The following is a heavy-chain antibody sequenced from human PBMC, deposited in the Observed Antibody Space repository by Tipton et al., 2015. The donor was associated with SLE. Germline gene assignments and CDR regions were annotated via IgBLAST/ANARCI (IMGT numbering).Heavy chain of an antibody. CDR3: ARERGERYTSRIDL. J-gene: IGHJ5*02. D-gene: IGHD3-16*01. CDR1: GGSISSGGYY. V-gene: IGHV4-31*03. CDR2: IYYSGST. Sequence: GLVKPSQTLSLTCTVSGGSISSGGYYWSWLRQLPGKGLEWIGYIYYSGSTFYNPSLKSRVSISVDRSNNQFSLKLNSVTAADTAVYYCARERGERYTSRIDLWGQGTLVTVSS.